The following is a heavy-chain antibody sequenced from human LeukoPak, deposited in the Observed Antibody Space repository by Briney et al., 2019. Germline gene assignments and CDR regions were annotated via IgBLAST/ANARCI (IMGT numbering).Heavy chain of an antibody. CDR1: GGSISSYY. Sequence: SETLSLTCTVSGGSISSYYWSWIRQPPGKGLEWIGYIYYSGSTNYNPSLKSRVTISVDTSKNQFSLKLSSVTAADTAVYYCARLQQGFDCGGDCDWFDPWGQGTLVTVSS. J-gene: IGHJ5*02. V-gene: IGHV4-59*08. D-gene: IGHD2-21*02. CDR3: ARLQQGFDCGGDCDWFDP. CDR2: IYYSGST.